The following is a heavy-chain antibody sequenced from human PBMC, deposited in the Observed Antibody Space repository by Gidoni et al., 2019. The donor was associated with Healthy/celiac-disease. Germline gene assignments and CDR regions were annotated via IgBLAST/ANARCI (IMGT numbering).Heavy chain of an antibody. CDR2: ISSSSSYI. V-gene: IGHV3-21*01. Sequence: EVQLVESGGGLVKPGGSLRLSCAASGFTFSSYSMNWVRQAPGKGLEWVSSISSSSSYIYYADSVKGRFTIPRDNDKNSLYLQMNSLRAEDTAVYYCARDPGAYYYYGMDVWGQGTTVTVSS. CDR1: GFTFSSYS. CDR3: ARDPGAYYYYGMDV. D-gene: IGHD1-26*01. J-gene: IGHJ6*02.